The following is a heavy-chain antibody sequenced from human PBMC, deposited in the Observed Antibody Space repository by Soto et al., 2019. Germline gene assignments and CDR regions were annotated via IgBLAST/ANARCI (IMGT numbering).Heavy chain of an antibody. CDR2: FDPEDGET. V-gene: IGHV1-24*01. D-gene: IGHD2-15*01. CDR1: GYTLTELS. J-gene: IGHJ3*02. CDR3: ATGASDGYCSGGSCYSDAFDI. Sequence: ASVKVSCKVSGYTLTELSMHWVRQAPGKGLEWMGGFDPEDGETIYAQKFQGRVTMTEDTSTDTAYMELSSLRSEGTAVYYCATGASDGYCSGGSCYSDAFDIWGQGTMVTVSS.